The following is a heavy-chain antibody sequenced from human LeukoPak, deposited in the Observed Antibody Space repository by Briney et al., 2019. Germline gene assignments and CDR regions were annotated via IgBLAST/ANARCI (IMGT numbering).Heavy chain of an antibody. CDR2: IYHSGRT. J-gene: IGHJ4*02. Sequence: SETLSLTCTVSDGSISTYYWSWIRQPPGKGLEWLGYIYHSGRTNYNPSLKSRVAISVDTSKNQFSLKLSSVTAADTAVYYCARHVCSSTSCKPYFDYWGQGTLVTVSS. CDR1: DGSISTYY. V-gene: IGHV4-59*08. D-gene: IGHD2-2*01. CDR3: ARHVCSSTSCKPYFDY.